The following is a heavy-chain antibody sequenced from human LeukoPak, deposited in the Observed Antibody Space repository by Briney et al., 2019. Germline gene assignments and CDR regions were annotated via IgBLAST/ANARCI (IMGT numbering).Heavy chain of an antibody. CDR1: GYTFTSYG. J-gene: IGHJ5*02. Sequence: ASVKVSCKASGYTFTSYGISWVRQAPGQGLEWMGWIIPYNDKTNYAQKLQGRVTMTTDTSTSTAYMELRSLRSDDTAVYYCARAREEQWLAPFDPWGQGTLVTVSS. CDR2: IIPYNDKT. V-gene: IGHV1-18*01. D-gene: IGHD6-19*01. CDR3: ARAREEQWLAPFDP.